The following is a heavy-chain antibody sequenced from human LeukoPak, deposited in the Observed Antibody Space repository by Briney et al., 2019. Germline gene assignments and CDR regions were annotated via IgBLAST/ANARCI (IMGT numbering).Heavy chain of an antibody. CDR2: IKHDGSEK. CDR1: GLPFSSYW. D-gene: IGHD1-14*01. J-gene: IGHJ1*01. V-gene: IGHV3-7*01. Sequence: GGPLRLSCAASGLPFSSYWMSWVRQAPGKGLEWVANIKHDGSEKHYVDSVKGRFTISRDNAKNSLHLQMNSLRAEDTAVYYCARDRYFQYWGQGTLVTVSS. CDR3: ARDRYFQY.